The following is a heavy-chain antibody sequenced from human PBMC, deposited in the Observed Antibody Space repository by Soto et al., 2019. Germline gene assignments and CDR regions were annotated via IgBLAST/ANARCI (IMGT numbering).Heavy chain of an antibody. D-gene: IGHD4-17*01. CDR3: ARDRRLRGMKLGPNHGMDV. V-gene: IGHV3-30-3*01. CDR1: GVSFRSYA. J-gene: IGHJ6*02. CDR2: ISYDGSNK. Sequence: HACCPGLASAACGVSFRSYAMHWVRQAPGKGLEWVAVISYDGSNKYYADSVKGRFTISRDNSKNTLYLQMNSLRAEDTAVYYCARDRRLRGMKLGPNHGMDVWGQGTTVTVSS.